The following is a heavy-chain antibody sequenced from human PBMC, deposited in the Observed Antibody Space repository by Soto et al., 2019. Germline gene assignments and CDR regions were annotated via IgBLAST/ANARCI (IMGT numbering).Heavy chain of an antibody. CDR1: GFAFNNYG. D-gene: IGHD1-26*01. CDR3: TRAAIRGELLEY. J-gene: IGHJ4*02. Sequence: QVQLVESGGGVVQPGRSLRLSCAASGFAFNNYGMHWVRQAPGKGLEWVALIWHDGSNKGYADSVKGRFTISRDNSKNTLNLQMNSLRVEDTAVYYCTRAAIRGELLEYWGQGTQVNVSS. CDR2: IWHDGSNK. V-gene: IGHV3-33*01.